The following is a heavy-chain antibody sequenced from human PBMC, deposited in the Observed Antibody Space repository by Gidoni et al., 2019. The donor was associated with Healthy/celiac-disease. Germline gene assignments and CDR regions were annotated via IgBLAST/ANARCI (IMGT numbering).Heavy chain of an antibody. V-gene: IGHV4-34*01. D-gene: IGHD1-26*01. CDR3: ARRGVGARGGMDV. Sequence: QVQLQQRGAGLLKPSETLSFTCAVYGGSFSGYYWVWIRQPPVKGLEWIGEINHSGSTNYNPSLKSRVTISVDTSKNQFSLKLSSVTAADTAVYYCARRGVGARGGMDVWGQGTTVTVSS. CDR2: INHSGST. CDR1: GGSFSGYY. J-gene: IGHJ6*02.